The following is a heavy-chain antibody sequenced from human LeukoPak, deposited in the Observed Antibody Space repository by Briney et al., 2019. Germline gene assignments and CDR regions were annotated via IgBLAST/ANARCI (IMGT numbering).Heavy chain of an antibody. V-gene: IGHV1-2*02. J-gene: IGHJ5*02. Sequence: GASVKVSCKPPGYKFSDYYIHWVRQAPGQGLEWMGWVNPKSGASSSAQSFQGRVTMTRDTSLNTLYMELSRLTSDDTAVYFCARGTVTTSFVLSGWFDPWGPGALVTVSS. D-gene: IGHD4-17*01. CDR3: ARGTVTTSFVLSGWFDP. CDR2: VNPKSGAS. CDR1: GYKFSDYY.